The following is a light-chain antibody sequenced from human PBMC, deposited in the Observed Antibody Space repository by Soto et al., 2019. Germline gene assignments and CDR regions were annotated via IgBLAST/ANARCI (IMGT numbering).Light chain of an antibody. CDR2: DAS. CDR3: QQYNNWPLT. Sequence: ETVLTQSPARLSLSPGERATLSCRAGQSVSDYLAWYQQKPGQPPRLLFFDASNRVTGVPARFSGSGSGTEFTLTISSLQSEDFSVYYCQQYNNWPLTFGGGTRVEIK. J-gene: IGKJ4*01. V-gene: IGKV3-11*01. CDR1: QSVSDY.